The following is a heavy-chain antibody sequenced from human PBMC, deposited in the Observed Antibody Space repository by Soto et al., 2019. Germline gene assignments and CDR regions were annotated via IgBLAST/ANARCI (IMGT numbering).Heavy chain of an antibody. D-gene: IGHD1-1*01. J-gene: IGHJ4*02. CDR3: ARQGLERPLLDY. CDR2: IIPLFGTA. Sequence: SSVKVSCKASGGTFSSYAISWVRQAPGQGLEWMGGIIPLFGTANYAQKFQGRVTITADKSTSTAYMELSSLRSEDTAVYHCARQGLERPLLDYWRQGALVTVPQ. V-gene: IGHV1-69*06. CDR1: GGTFSSYA.